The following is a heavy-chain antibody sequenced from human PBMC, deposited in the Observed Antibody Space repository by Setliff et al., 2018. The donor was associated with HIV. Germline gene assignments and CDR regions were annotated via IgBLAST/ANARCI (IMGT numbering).Heavy chain of an antibody. D-gene: IGHD1-1*01. CDR3: ARGGDWDDNYYMDV. J-gene: IGHJ6*03. CDR2: TYYRSKWNS. V-gene: IGHV6-1*01. CDR1: GDSVSSKSAA. Sequence: QTLSLTCAISGDSVSSKSAAWNWLRQSPSRGLEWLGRTYYRSKWNSDYAPSVKSRVTINPDTSKNKFSLQLNSVTPEDTAVYYCARGGDWDDNYYMDVWGKGTTVTVSS.